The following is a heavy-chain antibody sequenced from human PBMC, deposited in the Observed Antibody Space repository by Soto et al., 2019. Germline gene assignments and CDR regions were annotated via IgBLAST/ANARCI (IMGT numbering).Heavy chain of an antibody. V-gene: IGHV4-30-4*08. Sequence: NPSETLSLTCTVSGDSITSNSYFWAWIRQPPGKGLEWIGYIYYSGSTYYNPSLKSRVTISVDTSKNQFSLKLSSVTAADTAVYYCASRGTTTYCSGGSCYARGFDYWGQGTLVTVSS. D-gene: IGHD2-15*01. CDR1: GDSITSNSYF. CDR2: IYYSGST. CDR3: ASRGTTTYCSGGSCYARGFDY. J-gene: IGHJ4*02.